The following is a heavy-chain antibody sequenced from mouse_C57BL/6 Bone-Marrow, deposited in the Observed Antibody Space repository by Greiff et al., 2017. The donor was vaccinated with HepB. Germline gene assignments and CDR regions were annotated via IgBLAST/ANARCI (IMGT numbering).Heavy chain of an antibody. CDR3: ERANYYCGSSRGYFDV. CDR2: IDPSDSYT. Sequence: QVQLKQPGADLVMPGASVKLSCKASGYTFTSYWMHWVKQRPGQGLEWIGEIDPSDSYTNYNQKFKGQSTFTVDKSSSTVYMQLSSLTSEDSAVYYCERANYYCGSSRGYFDVWGTGTTVTVSS. CDR1: GYTFTSYW. J-gene: IGHJ1*03. V-gene: IGHV1-69*01. D-gene: IGHD1-1*01.